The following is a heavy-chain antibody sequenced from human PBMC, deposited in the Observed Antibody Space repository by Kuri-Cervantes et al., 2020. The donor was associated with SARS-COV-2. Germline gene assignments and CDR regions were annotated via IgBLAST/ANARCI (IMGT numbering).Heavy chain of an antibody. CDR3: ARLRRLNRDWFATGYYMDV. Sequence: ASVKVSCKASGYTFTGYYMHWVRQAPGQGLEWMGWINPNSGGTNYAQKFQGWVTMTRDTSISTVYMELSRLRSDDTAVYYCARLRRLNRDWFATGYYMDVWGKGTKVTVSS. CDR1: GYTFTGYY. J-gene: IGHJ6*03. V-gene: IGHV1-2*04. CDR2: INPNSGGT. D-gene: IGHD3-9*01.